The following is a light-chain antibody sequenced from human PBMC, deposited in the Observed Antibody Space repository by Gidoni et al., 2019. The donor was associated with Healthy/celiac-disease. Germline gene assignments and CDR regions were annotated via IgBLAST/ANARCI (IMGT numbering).Light chain of an antibody. CDR1: SSNIGAGYD. CDR2: GNS. J-gene: IGLJ2*01. Sequence: QSVLSQPPSVSGAPGQRVTISCTGSSSNIGAGYDVHWYQQLPGPAPKLLIYGNSNRPSGVPDRFSGSKSGTSASLAITGLQAEDEADYYCQSFRVFGGGTKLTVL. CDR3: QSFRV. V-gene: IGLV1-40*01.